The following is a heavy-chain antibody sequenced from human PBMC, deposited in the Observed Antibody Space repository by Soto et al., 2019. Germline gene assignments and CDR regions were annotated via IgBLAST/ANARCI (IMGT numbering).Heavy chain of an antibody. D-gene: IGHD3-9*01. Sequence: QVQLQESGPGLVKPSETLSLTCTVSRGSINSHYWSWIRQSPGKGLAYIGYISYSGSTNYNPSLKGQPTMSVDSSKDQFSLKLTSVTAADTAVYYWAGLNCDILPAYYAFDIWGQGTMVTVSS. CDR2: ISYSGST. V-gene: IGHV4-59*08. CDR1: RGSINSHY. J-gene: IGHJ3*02. CDR3: AGLNCDILPAYYAFDI.